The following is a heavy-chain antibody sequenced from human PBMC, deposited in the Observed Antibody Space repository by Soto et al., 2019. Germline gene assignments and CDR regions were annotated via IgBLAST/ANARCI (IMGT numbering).Heavy chain of an antibody. J-gene: IGHJ3*02. V-gene: IGHV3-33*01. D-gene: IGHD3-22*01. CDR3: ASNTGTYYYDSSGPGAFDI. Sequence: GGSLILSCAESVFTSSSYGMDWVRQAPVEVLAWVAVIWYDGSNKYYADSVKGRFTISRDNSKNTLYLQMNSLRAVDTAVYYCASNTGTYYYDSSGPGAFDIWGQGTMVTVSS. CDR2: IWYDGSNK. CDR1: VFTSSSYG.